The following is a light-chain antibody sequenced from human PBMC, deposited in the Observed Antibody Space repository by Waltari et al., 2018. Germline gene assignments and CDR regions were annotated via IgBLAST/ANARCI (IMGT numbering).Light chain of an antibody. J-gene: IGLJ1*01. V-gene: IGLV2-14*03. CDR1: SSDVGGYNY. Sequence: QSALTQPASVSGSPGQSITISCTGTSSDVGGYNYVSWYQQHPGKAPKLTVYDVSNRPSGGSNRFSGSKSGNTASLTISGLQAEDEADYYCSSYTSSSTSYVFGTGTKVTVL. CDR3: SSYTSSSTSYV. CDR2: DVS.